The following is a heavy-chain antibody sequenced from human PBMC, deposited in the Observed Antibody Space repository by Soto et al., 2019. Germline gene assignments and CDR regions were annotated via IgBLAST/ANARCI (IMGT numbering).Heavy chain of an antibody. CDR1: GFTLTRQD. J-gene: IGHJ5*02. D-gene: IGHD6-6*01. V-gene: IGHV3-30*18. CDR3: VKGGWYGSSSPSDR. Sequence: QEQLVESGGDVGQPGGSLRLSCAASGFTLTRQDMHWVRQAPGKRLECVAVLSYHGIAQYYADSVKGRFTISRDNSKNTLYLQMNSLRVEDTALYYCVKGGWYGSSSPSDRWGQGTLVTVSS. CDR2: LSYHGIAQ.